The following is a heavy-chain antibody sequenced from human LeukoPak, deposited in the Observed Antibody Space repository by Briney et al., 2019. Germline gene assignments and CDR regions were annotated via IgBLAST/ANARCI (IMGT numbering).Heavy chain of an antibody. CDR3: AALHLGYCSSSCYADY. CDR2: ISYDGTNK. Sequence: GGSLRLSCAASGFTFSNYAMHWVRQAPGKGLEWVAVISYDGTNKYYADSVKGRFTISRDNSKNTVYLQMSSLRAEDTAVYYCAALHLGYCSSSCYADYWGQGTLVTVSS. J-gene: IGHJ4*02. D-gene: IGHD2-2*01. V-gene: IGHV3-30*04. CDR1: GFTFSNYA.